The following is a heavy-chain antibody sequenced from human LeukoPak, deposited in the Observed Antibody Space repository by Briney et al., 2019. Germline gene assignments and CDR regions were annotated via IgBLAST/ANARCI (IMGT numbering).Heavy chain of an antibody. D-gene: IGHD6-19*01. Sequence: GGSLRLSCAASGFTFSSYSMNWVRQAPGKGLEWVSSISSGSNYIYYADSVKGRFTISRDNAKYSLYLQMNSLRAEDTAVYYCARVGPDYSSGWSFDYWGQGTLVTVSS. J-gene: IGHJ4*02. CDR1: GFTFSSYS. CDR3: ARVGPDYSSGWSFDY. CDR2: ISSGSNYI. V-gene: IGHV3-21*01.